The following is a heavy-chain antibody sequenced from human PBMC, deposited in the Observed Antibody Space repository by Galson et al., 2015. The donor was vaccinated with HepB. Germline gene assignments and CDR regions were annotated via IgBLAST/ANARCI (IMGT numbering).Heavy chain of an antibody. J-gene: IGHJ4*02. Sequence: TLSLTCTVSGGSITGYFWTWIRQPPGKGLEWIGYISNTGTTTYNPSLRSRVTISVDTSKNLFSLRLSSVTAADTAVYFCAREAVAGYHGSGSYSTFDSWGQGTLVTVSS. CDR3: AREAVAGYHGSGSYSTFDS. CDR1: GGSITGYF. D-gene: IGHD3-10*01. CDR2: ISNTGTT. V-gene: IGHV4-59*01.